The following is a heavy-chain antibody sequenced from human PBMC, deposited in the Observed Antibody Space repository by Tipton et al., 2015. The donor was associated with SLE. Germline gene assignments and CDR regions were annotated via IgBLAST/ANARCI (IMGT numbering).Heavy chain of an antibody. V-gene: IGHV4-39*07. CDR2: IYYSGST. CDR3: ARILGSWDAFDI. Sequence: TLSLTCTVSGGSISSSSYYWGWIRQPPGKGLEWIGSIYYSGSTNYNPSLKSRVTISVDTSKNQFSLKLSSVTAADTAVYYCARILGSWDAFDIWGQGTMVTVSS. CDR1: GGSISSSSYY. J-gene: IGHJ3*02.